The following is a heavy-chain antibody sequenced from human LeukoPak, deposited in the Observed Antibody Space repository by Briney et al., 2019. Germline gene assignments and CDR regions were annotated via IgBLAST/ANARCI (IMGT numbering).Heavy chain of an antibody. V-gene: IGHV4-34*01. CDR3: ASASAVAGTPDFDY. D-gene: IGHD6-19*01. J-gene: IGHJ4*02. CDR1: GGSFSGYY. CDR2: INHSGST. Sequence: ASETLSLTCAVYGGSFSGYYWSWIRQPPGKGLEWIGEINHSGSTNYNPSLKSRVTISVDTSKNQFSLKLSSVTAADTAVYYCASASAVAGTPDFDYWGQGTLVTVSS.